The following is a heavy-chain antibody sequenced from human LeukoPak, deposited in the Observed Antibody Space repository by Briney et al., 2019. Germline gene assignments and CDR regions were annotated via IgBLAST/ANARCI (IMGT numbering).Heavy chain of an antibody. D-gene: IGHD2-15*01. CDR3: ARWVCSNGSCDFSWFDP. Sequence: SETLSLTCTVSGGSISSYYWSWIRQPAGKGLEWIGRIYSSVSGRTKYNPSLKSRVTMSVDTSKQQFSLKLSTATAAATAVYYCARWVCSNGSCDFSWFDPWGQGTLVTVSS. J-gene: IGHJ5*02. CDR2: IYSSVSGRT. V-gene: IGHV4-4*07. CDR1: GGSISSYY.